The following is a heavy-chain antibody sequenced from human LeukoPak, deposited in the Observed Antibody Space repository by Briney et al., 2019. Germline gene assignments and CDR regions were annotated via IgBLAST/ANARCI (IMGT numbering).Heavy chain of an antibody. V-gene: IGHV3-23*01. CDR3: ARLPKRITMVRGVMIAFDY. D-gene: IGHD3-10*01. Sequence: GGSLRLSCAASGFTFSSYAMSWVRQAPGKGPEWVSAISGSGGSTYYADSVKGRFTISRDNSKNTLYLQMNSLRAEDTAVYYCARLPKRITMVRGVMIAFDYWGQGTLVTVSS. CDR2: ISGSGGST. J-gene: IGHJ4*02. CDR1: GFTFSSYA.